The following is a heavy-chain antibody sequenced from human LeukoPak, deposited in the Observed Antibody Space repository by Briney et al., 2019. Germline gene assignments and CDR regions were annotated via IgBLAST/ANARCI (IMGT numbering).Heavy chain of an antibody. D-gene: IGHD1-26*01. V-gene: IGHV3-30*02. CDR1: GFAFSSYG. J-gene: IGHJ4*02. Sequence: PGGSLRPSCAASGFAFSSYGMHWVRQAPGKGLEWVAFIRYDGSNKYYPDSVKGRFTISRDNSKNTLYLQMNSLRAEDTAVYYCANALDSWELIFDYWGQGTLVTVSS. CDR2: IRYDGSNK. CDR3: ANALDSWELIFDY.